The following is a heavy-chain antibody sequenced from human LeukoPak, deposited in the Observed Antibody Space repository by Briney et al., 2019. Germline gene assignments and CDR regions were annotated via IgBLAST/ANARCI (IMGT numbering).Heavy chain of an antibody. CDR3: ARVDKDGYPIRGWFDP. J-gene: IGHJ5*02. CDR2: IYYSGST. CDR1: GGSISSGDYY. Sequence: PSETMSLTCTVSGGSISSGDYYWSWIRQPPGKGLEWIGYIYYSGSTYYNPSLKSRVTISVDTYKNQFSLKLSSVTAADTDVYYCARVDKDGYPIRGWFDPWGQGTLVTVSS. V-gene: IGHV4-30-4*08. D-gene: IGHD5-24*01.